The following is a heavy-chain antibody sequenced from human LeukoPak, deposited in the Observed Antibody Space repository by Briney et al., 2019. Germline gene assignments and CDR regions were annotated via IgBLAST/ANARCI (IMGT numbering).Heavy chain of an antibody. CDR2: SYHSGST. CDR1: GGSIRSDGYS. Sequence: SETLSLICVVSGGSIRSDGYSWSWIRQPPGKGLEWIGNSYHSGSTYYNTSLKRRVTISVDRSKDQFPLKLSSVTAADTAVYYCARNSGTDFDYWGQGTLVTVSS. V-gene: IGHV4-30-2*01. J-gene: IGHJ4*02. D-gene: IGHD1-26*01. CDR3: ARNSGTDFDY.